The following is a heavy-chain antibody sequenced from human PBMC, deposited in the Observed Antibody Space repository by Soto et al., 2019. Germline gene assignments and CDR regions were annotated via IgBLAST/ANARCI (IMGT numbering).Heavy chain of an antibody. V-gene: IGHV1-69*13. CDR2: IILIFGTA. D-gene: IGHD2-2*01. J-gene: IGHJ6*02. CDR3: ARDSVDCSSTSCFRPPIYYYYGMDV. Sequence: SVKVSCKASGGTFSSYAISWVRQAPGQGLEWMGGIILIFGTANYAQKFQGRVTITADESTSTAYMELSSLRSEDTVVYYCARDSVDCSSTSCFRPPIYYYYGMDVWGQGTTVTVSS. CDR1: GGTFSSYA.